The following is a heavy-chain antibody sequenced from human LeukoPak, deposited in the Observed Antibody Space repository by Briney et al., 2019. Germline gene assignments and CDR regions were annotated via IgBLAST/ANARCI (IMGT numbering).Heavy chain of an antibody. CDR1: GFTFSSYG. V-gene: IGHV3-30*18. D-gene: IGHD6-19*01. J-gene: IGHJ4*02. CDR3: AKDGEMYSSGWYYFDY. Sequence: PGGSLRLSCAASGFTFSSYGMHWVRQAPGKGLEWVAVISYDGSNKYYADSVKGRFTISRDNSKNTLYLQMNSLRAEDTAVYYCAKDGEMYSSGWYYFDYWGQGTLVTVSS. CDR2: ISYDGSNK.